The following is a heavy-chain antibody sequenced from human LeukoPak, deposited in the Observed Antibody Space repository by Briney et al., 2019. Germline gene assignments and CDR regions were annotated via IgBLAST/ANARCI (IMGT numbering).Heavy chain of an antibody. CDR1: GYTFTGYY. D-gene: IGHD3-10*01. CDR2: INPNSGGT. J-gene: IGHJ6*03. Sequence: ASVKVSCKASGYTFTGYYMHWVRQAPGQGLEWMGRINPNSGGTNYAQKFQGRVTMTRDTSTSTVYMEVSSLRSEDTAVYYCARDGSGSGSYYNYYMDVWGKGTTVTVSS. V-gene: IGHV1-2*06. CDR3: ARDGSGSGSYYNYYMDV.